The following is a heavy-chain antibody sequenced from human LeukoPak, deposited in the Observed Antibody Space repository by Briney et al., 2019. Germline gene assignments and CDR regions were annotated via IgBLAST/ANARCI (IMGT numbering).Heavy chain of an antibody. J-gene: IGHJ4*02. Sequence: PSGTLSLTCAVSGGSIINSNWWSWVRQPPGKGLEWIGEIDHSGSTSYNPSLKSRVTMSVDRSQNQFSLRLSTVTAADTAVYYCARVAAYERYYFDYWGQGTLVTVSS. D-gene: IGHD5-12*01. CDR3: ARVAAYERYYFDY. CDR2: IDHSGST. V-gene: IGHV4-4*02. CDR1: GGSIINSNW.